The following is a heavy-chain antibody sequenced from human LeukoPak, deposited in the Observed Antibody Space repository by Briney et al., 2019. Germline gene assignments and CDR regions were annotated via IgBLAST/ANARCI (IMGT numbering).Heavy chain of an antibody. V-gene: IGHV3-30*18. J-gene: IGHJ6*02. CDR3: AKLGSSSWLYYYGMDV. CDR1: GFTFSSYG. Sequence: GRSLRLSCAASGFTFSSYGMHWVRQAPGKGLEWVAVISYDGSNKYYADSVKGRFTISRDNSKNTLYLQMNSLRAEDTAVYYCAKLGSSSWLYYYGMDVWGQGTTVTVSS. CDR2: ISYDGSNK. D-gene: IGHD6-13*01.